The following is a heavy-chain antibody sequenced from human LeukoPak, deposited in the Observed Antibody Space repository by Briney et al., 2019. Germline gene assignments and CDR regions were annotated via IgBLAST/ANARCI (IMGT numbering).Heavy chain of an antibody. V-gene: IGHV3-7*01. D-gene: IGHD3-3*01. CDR3: AREFREYDFWRGYYSGHHFDY. J-gene: IGHJ4*02. Sequence: PGGSLRLSCAASGFTFSSYGMHWVRQAPGKGLEWVSNIKQDGSEKYYVDSVKGRFTISRDNAKNSLYLQMNSLRAEDTAVYYCAREFREYDFWRGYYSGHHFDYWGQGTLVTVSS. CDR2: IKQDGSEK. CDR1: GFTFSSYG.